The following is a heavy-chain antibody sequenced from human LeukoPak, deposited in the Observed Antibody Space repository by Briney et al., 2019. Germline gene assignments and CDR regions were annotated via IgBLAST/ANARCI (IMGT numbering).Heavy chain of an antibody. D-gene: IGHD1-26*01. CDR2: FDPEDGET. Sequence: ASVKVSCTVSGYTLTELSMHWVRQAPGKGLEWMGGFDPEDGETIYAQKFQGRVTMTEDTSTDTAYMELSSLGSEDTAVYYCATAPAFSGSYYDPFDYWGQGTLVTVSS. CDR1: GYTLTELS. CDR3: ATAPAFSGSYYDPFDY. V-gene: IGHV1-24*01. J-gene: IGHJ4*02.